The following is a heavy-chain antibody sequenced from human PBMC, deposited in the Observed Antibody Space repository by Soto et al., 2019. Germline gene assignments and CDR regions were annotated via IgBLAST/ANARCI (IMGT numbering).Heavy chain of an antibody. CDR2: INHSGST. CDR1: GGSGGSFSGYY. CDR3: ARSSAYYDSSGYYYLKWGFDY. D-gene: IGHD3-22*01. Sequence: SETLSLTCAVYGGSGGSFSGYYWSWIRQPPGKGLEWIGEINHSGSTNYNPSLKSRVTISVDTSKNQFSLKLSSVTAADTAVYYCARSSAYYDSSGYYYLKWGFDYCAQGTLVTVSS. V-gene: IGHV4-34*01. J-gene: IGHJ4*02.